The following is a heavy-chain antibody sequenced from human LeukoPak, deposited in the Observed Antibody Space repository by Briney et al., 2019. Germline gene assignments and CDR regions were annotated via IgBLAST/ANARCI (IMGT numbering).Heavy chain of an antibody. Sequence: ASVKVSCKASGYTFTSYDINWVRQATGQGLEWMGWMNPNSGNTGYAQKFQGRVTITRNTSISTAYMELSSLRSEDTAVYYCARGPPLSSWTPSDYYYMDVWGKGTTVTVSS. J-gene: IGHJ6*03. CDR2: MNPNSGNT. D-gene: IGHD6-13*01. V-gene: IGHV1-8*03. CDR1: GYTFTSYD. CDR3: ARGPPLSSWTPSDYYYMDV.